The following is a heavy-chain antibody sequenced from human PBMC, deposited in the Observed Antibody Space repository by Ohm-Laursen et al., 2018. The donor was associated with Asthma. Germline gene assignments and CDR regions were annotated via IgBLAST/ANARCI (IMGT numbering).Heavy chain of an antibody. CDR2: IYHSGGT. CDR3: ARVPIAAAGFFDY. Sequence: PVTLSLTCAVSGGPFSSSNRRSWVRQPPGKWLDWIGEIYHSGGTNYNPSPKSRVTISVGKSKNKFSLKLSSVTAADTAVYYCARVPIAAAGFFDYWGQGTLVTVSS. J-gene: IGHJ4*02. D-gene: IGHD6-13*01. CDR1: GGPFSSSNR. V-gene: IGHV4-4*03.